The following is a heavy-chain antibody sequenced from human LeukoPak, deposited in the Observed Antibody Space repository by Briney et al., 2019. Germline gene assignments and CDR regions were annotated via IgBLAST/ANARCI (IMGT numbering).Heavy chain of an antibody. V-gene: IGHV4-34*01. CDR1: GGSFSGYY. CDR2: INHSGST. D-gene: IGHD6-13*01. CDR3: ARRYSSSQGRYFQH. Sequence: SETLSLTCAVYGGSFSGYYWSWIRQPPGKGLEWIGEINHSGSTNYNPSLKSRVTISVDTSKNQFSLKLSSVTAADTAVYHCARRYSSSQGRYFQHWGQGTLVTVSS. J-gene: IGHJ1*01.